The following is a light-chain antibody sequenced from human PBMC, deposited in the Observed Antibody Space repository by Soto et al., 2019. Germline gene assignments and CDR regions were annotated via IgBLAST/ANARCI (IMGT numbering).Light chain of an antibody. CDR2: DAS. CDR3: QHRSNWPS. V-gene: IGKV3-11*01. J-gene: IGKJ3*01. CDR1: QGVSSY. Sequence: EIVLTQSPATLSLSPGERATLSCRASQGVSSYLAWYQQKPGQAPRLLIYDASNRATGIPARFSGSGSGTDFPLTIGSLEPEDFAVYYCQHRSNWPSFGPGTNVDIK.